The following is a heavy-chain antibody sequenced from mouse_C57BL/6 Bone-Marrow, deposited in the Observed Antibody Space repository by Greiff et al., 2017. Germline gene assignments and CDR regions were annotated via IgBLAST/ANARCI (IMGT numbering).Heavy chain of an antibody. CDR1: GYTFTSYW. CDR3: ARGTHGKDENYYAMDY. V-gene: IGHV1-55*01. CDR2: IYPGSGST. D-gene: IGHD3-3*01. Sequence: QVQLQQPGAELVKPGASVKMSCKASGYTFTSYWITWVKQRPGQGLEWIGDIYPGSGSTNYNEKFKSKATLTVDTSSSTAYMQLSSLTSEDSAVYYCARGTHGKDENYYAMDYWGQGTSVTVSS. J-gene: IGHJ4*01.